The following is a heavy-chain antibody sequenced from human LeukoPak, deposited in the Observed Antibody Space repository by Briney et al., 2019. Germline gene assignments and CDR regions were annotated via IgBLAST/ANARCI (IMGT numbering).Heavy chain of an antibody. CDR2: INWNGGST. CDR1: GFTIDDYG. J-gene: IGHJ4*02. CDR3: ARDHLVGATDFDY. Sequence: GGPLSLSCAASGFTIDDYGMSWVRQAPGKGLEWVSGINWNGGSTGYADSVKGRFTISRDNAKNSLYLQMNSLRAEDTALYYCARDHLVGATDFDYWGQGTLVTVSS. D-gene: IGHD1-26*01. V-gene: IGHV3-20*04.